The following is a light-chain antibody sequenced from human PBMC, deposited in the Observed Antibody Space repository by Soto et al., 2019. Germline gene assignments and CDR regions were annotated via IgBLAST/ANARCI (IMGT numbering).Light chain of an antibody. V-gene: IGKV3-15*01. J-gene: IGKJ4*01. CDR1: QSVGRN. Sequence: ETVMTQSPGTLSVSPGERASLSCRASQSVGRNLAWYQQKPGQAPRLLIYGASSRATTVPARFTGSGSETEFTLTISSLQSEDFAVYYCQQYNNWPFPFGGGTKVDIK. CDR2: GAS. CDR3: QQYNNWPFP.